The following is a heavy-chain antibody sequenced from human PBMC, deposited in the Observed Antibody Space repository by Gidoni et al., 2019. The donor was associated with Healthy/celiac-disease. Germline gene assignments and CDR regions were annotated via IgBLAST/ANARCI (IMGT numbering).Heavy chain of an antibody. CDR1: GGSISTTTYD. V-gene: IGHV4-39*02. Sequence: QLQLQEPGPGLVKPSETLSLTCTVPGGSISTTTYDWGCIHQPPGRGLEWIGSIYYRGSTYYNPSLKGRVTISVDTSKNQFSLKLSSVTAADTAVYYCARDPPIYCRGGSCYSGWGQGTLVTVSS. CDR3: ARDPPIYCRGGSCYSG. J-gene: IGHJ4*02. D-gene: IGHD2-15*01. CDR2: IYYRGST.